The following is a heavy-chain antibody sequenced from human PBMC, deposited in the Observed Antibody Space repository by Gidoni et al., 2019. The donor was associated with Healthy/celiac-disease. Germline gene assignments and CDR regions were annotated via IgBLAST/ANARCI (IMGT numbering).Heavy chain of an antibody. V-gene: IGHV5-51*01. D-gene: IGHD3-3*01. CDR3: ARQRGYYDFWSGYPGGFDP. J-gene: IGHJ5*02. Sequence: EVQLVQSGAEVKKPGESLKISCKGSGYSFTSYWIGWGRQMPGKGLEWMGIIYPGDSDTRYSPSFQGQVTISADKSISTAYLQWSSLKASDTAMYYCARQRGYYDFWSGYPGGFDPWGQGTLVTVSS. CDR1: GYSFTSYW. CDR2: IYPGDSDT.